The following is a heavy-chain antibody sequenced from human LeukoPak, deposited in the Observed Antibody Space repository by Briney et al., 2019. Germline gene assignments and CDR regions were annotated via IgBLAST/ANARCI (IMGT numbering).Heavy chain of an antibody. V-gene: IGHV4-59*01. CDR2: IYYSGST. J-gene: IGHJ6*03. D-gene: IGHD2-2*01. CDR3: ARRARYCSSTSCYEGYYYYYMDV. Sequence: PSETLSLTCTVSGGSISSYYWSWIRQPPGKGLEWIGYIYYSGSTNYNPSLKSRVTISVDTSKNQFSLKLSSVTAADTAVYYCARRARYCSSTSCYEGYYYYYMDVWGKGTTVTVPS. CDR1: GGSISSYY.